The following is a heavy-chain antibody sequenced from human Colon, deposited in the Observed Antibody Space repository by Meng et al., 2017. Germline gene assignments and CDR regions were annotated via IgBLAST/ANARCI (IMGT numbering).Heavy chain of an antibody. CDR2: TYYRSKWYN. CDR3: TRGLQFYRFEY. V-gene: IGHV6-1*01. Sequence: SETLSLTCAISGDSVSSNTAVWNWIRQSPSRGLEWLGRTYYRSKWYNDYAVSLRSRITINPDTSKNQFSLQLNSVTPEDTAVYYCTRGLQFYRFEYWGQGTLVTVSS. CDR1: GDSVSSNTAV. D-gene: IGHD5-24*01. J-gene: IGHJ4*02.